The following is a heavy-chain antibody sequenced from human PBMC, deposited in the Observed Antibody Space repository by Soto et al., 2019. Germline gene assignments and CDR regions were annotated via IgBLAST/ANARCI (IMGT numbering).Heavy chain of an antibody. CDR1: RYIFTNYG. V-gene: IGHV1-18*01. CDR2: ITTYNGNT. J-gene: IGHJ6*02. Sequence: QVQLVQSGVEVREPGASVKVSCKAVRYIFTNYGVSWVRQAPGQGLEWMGWITTYNGNTEYAQKFQGMVTMTTDASTSTAYMELGSLRSDDTAIYYCARALTVYGMDVWGPGTTVTVSS. CDR3: ARALTVYGMDV.